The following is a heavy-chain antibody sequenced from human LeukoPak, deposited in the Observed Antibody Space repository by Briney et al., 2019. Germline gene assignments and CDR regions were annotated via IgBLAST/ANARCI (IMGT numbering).Heavy chain of an antibody. J-gene: IGHJ4*02. Sequence: GGSLRLSCAATGFTFSSYSMNWVRQAPGKGLEWVSSINSVSRYIYYADSVKGRFTISRDNTKNSLYLQLNSLRAEDTAVYYCARDSRGAMVRGVATFGFDYWGQGTLVTVSS. CDR1: GFTFSSYS. D-gene: IGHD3-10*01. CDR2: INSVSRYI. V-gene: IGHV3-21*01. CDR3: ARDSRGAMVRGVATFGFDY.